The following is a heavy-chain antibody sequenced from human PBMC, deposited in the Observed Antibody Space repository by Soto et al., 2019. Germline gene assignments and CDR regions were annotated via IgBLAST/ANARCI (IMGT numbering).Heavy chain of an antibody. Sequence: GSLELSFAGSGFTLSDHYIDWVRQAPGKGLEWVGRSRDKPQGYSTAYAASVKGRFTTSRDESKNSAYLQMNSLKTEDTAVYYCVRATYFSDSSGYTRCLDYWGQGTLVTVSS. CDR2: SRDKPQGYST. J-gene: IGHJ4*02. D-gene: IGHD3-22*01. V-gene: IGHV3-72*01. CDR3: VRATYFSDSSGYTRCLDY. CDR1: GFTLSDHY.